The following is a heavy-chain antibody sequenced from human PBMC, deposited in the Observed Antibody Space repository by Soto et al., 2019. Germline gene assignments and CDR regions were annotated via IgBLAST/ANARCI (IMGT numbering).Heavy chain of an antibody. CDR3: ARKGIAAVEI. D-gene: IGHD6-13*01. Sequence: SQTLSLTCAISGDSVSSDSAAWNWIKQSPSRGLEWLGRTYYRSKWHNDYAESVRSRITITPDTSKNQVSLQLNSVTPEDTAVNYCARKGIAAVEIWGQGTMVTVSS. CDR2: TYYRSKWHN. V-gene: IGHV6-1*01. J-gene: IGHJ3*02. CDR1: GDSVSSDSAA.